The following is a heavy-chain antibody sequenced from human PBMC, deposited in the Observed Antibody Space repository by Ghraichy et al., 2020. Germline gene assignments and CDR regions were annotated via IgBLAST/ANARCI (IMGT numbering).Heavy chain of an antibody. J-gene: IGHJ1*01. CDR1: GFTFNSYT. V-gene: IGHV3-21*01. CDR2: ISSSSTYI. D-gene: IGHD6-19*01. Sequence: GGSLRLSCAASGFTFNSYTMNWVRQAPGKGLEWVSSISSSSTYIYYADSLKGRFTISRDNAKNSLYLQMNSLRAEDTAVYYCARGYSSVWYRSPEYFQYWGPGTLVTVSS. CDR3: ARGYSSVWYRSPEYFQY.